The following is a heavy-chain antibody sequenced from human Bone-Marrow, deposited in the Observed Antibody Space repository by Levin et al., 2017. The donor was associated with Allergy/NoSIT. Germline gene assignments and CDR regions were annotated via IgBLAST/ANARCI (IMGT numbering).Heavy chain of an antibody. D-gene: IGHD3-9*01. CDR3: ARDLGYFGPINWFDS. J-gene: IGHJ5*01. CDR2: LIPSFGTP. Sequence: ASVKVSCTASGDTFSSNSISWVRQAPGQGLEWMGGLIPSFGTPNYAQKFQDRLTITADTSMTTAFMELRSLRLEDTAVYYCARDLGYFGPINWFDSWGQGTVVIVSS. CDR1: GDTFSSNS. V-gene: IGHV1-69*06.